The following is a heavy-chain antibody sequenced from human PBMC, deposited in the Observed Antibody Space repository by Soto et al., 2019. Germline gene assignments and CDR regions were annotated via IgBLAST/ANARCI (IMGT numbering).Heavy chain of an antibody. Sequence: QVHLVQSGPEVKRPGSSVKVSCKASGDTFGRNAIHWVRQAPGQGLEWMGGIIPMFPTTNYAQKFKGRITIYADKSTGTAYMEMTSLRSEDTAVYYCTKDGDSADYGYWGQGTLVTVSS. CDR1: GDTFGRNA. V-gene: IGHV1-69*06. CDR3: TKDGDSADYGY. J-gene: IGHJ4*02. CDR2: IIPMFPTT. D-gene: IGHD2-21*01.